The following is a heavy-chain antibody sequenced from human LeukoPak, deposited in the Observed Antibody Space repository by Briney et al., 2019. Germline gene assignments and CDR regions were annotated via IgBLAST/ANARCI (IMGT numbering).Heavy chain of an antibody. D-gene: IGHD5-18*01. CDR3: ARDRRAMVTAGWKGHWFDP. Sequence: SETLSLTCAVYGGSFSGYYWSWIRQPPGKGLEWIGEINHSGSTNYNPSLKSRVTISVDTSKNQFSLKLSSVTAADTAVYYCARDRRAMVTAGWKGHWFDPWGQGTLVTVSS. V-gene: IGHV4-34*01. J-gene: IGHJ5*02. CDR2: INHSGST. CDR1: GGSFSGYY.